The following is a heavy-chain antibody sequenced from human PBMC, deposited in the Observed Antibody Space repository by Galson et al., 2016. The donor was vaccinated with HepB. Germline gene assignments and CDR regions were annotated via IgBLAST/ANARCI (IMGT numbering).Heavy chain of an antibody. CDR1: DGSISSGSFS. V-gene: IGHV4-39*01. Sequence: TLSLTCTVSDGSISSGSFSWGWIRQPPGKGLETIGTVYRGKTYYNPSLEGRVTISVDMSTDLLSLRLTSLTAADAGVYYCARAGLLTKASFDCWGQGTLVAVSS. CDR3: ARAGLLTKASFDC. D-gene: IGHD4-11*01. CDR2: VYRGKT. J-gene: IGHJ4*02.